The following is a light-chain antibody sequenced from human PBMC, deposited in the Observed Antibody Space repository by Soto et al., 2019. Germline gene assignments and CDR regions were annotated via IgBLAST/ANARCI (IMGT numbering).Light chain of an antibody. CDR1: QSVSTN. CDR2: TAS. J-gene: IGKJ4*01. V-gene: IGKV3D-15*01. CDR3: HQYGSLPFT. Sequence: EIVMTQSPATLSVPPGERATLSCRASQSVSTNFAWYQQQPGQAPRLLIYTASNRATGIPARFSGSGSGTDFPLTISSLQPEDFAVYYCHQYGSLPFTFGGGTKVDIK.